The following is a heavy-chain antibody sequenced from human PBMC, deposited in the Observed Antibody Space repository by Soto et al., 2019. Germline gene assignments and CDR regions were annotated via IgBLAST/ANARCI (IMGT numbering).Heavy chain of an antibody. J-gene: IGHJ2*01. D-gene: IGHD2-15*01. V-gene: IGHV4-4*02. Sequence: SETLSLTCAVSSGSISSSNWWSWVRQPPGKGLEWIGEIYHSGSTNYNPSLKSRVTISVDKSKNQFSLKLSSVTAADTAVYYCAKCNSVTTIRLASRYSQLRGRTTLVTGCS. CDR3: AKCNSVTTIRLASRYSQL. CDR2: IYHSGST. CDR1: SGSISSSNW.